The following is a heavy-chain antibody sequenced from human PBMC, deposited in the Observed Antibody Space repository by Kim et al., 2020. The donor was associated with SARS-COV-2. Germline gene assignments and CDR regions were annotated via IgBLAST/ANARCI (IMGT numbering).Heavy chain of an antibody. Sequence: GGSLRLSCAASGFTFSSYGMHWVRQAPGKGLEWVAVISYDGSNKYYADSVKGRFTISRDNSKNTLYLQMNSLRAEDTAVYYCAKDVRVRGQGTLVTVSS. J-gene: IGHJ4*02. CDR3: AKDVRV. D-gene: IGHD3-10*01. CDR1: GFTFSSYG. V-gene: IGHV3-30*18. CDR2: ISYDGSNK.